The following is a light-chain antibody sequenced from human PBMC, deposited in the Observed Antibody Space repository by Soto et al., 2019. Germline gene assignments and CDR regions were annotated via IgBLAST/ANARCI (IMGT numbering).Light chain of an antibody. CDR3: QSYDSSLSVV. J-gene: IGLJ2*01. CDR1: SSNIGAGYD. CDR2: GNT. V-gene: IGLV1-40*01. Sequence: QTVVTQPPSVSGAPGPRVTISCTGRSSNIGAGYDVHWYQQLPGTAPKLLIYGNTNRPSGVPDRFSGSKSGTSASLAITGLQAEDEADYYCQSYDSSLSVVFGGGTKLTVL.